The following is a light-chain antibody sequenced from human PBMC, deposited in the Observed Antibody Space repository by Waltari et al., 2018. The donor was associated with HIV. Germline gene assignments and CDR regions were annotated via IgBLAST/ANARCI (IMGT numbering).Light chain of an antibody. CDR1: MHNIGSNY. J-gene: IGLJ2*01. V-gene: IGLV1-51*01. Sequence: QSVLTQPPSVSAAPGQKVTISCTGIMHNIGSNYVSWYQQFPGTAPKLLIYDNEQRPSGIPDRFSGSKSGTSTTLSISGLQTEDEADYYCGTWDNSLSAVLFGGGTKLTVL. CDR3: GTWDNSLSAVL. CDR2: DNE.